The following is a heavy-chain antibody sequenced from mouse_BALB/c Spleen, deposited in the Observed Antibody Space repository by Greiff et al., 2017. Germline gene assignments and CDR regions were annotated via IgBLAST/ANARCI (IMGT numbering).Heavy chain of an antibody. CDR1: GYTFTSYY. J-gene: IGHJ4*01. V-gene: IGHV1S56*01. D-gene: IGHD3-3*01. CDR3: ARERAPSYAMDY. Sequence: VQLQQSGPELVKPGASVRISCKASGYTFTSYYIHWVKQRPGQGLEWIGWIYPGNVNTKYNEKFKGKATLTADKSSSTAYMQLSSLTSEDSAVYFCARERAPSYAMDYWGQGTSVTVSS. CDR2: IYPGNVNT.